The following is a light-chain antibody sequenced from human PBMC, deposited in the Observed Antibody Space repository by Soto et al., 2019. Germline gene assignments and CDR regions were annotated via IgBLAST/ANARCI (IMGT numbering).Light chain of an antibody. CDR1: QSISSW. Sequence: DIQMTQSPSTLSAFVGDRVTITCRASQSISSWLAWYQQKPGKAPKLLIYDASTLQSGVPSRFSGSGSWTEFTLTISSLQPDDFATYYCQQYESYLYTFGQGTKLEIK. J-gene: IGKJ2*01. V-gene: IGKV1-5*01. CDR3: QQYESYLYT. CDR2: DAS.